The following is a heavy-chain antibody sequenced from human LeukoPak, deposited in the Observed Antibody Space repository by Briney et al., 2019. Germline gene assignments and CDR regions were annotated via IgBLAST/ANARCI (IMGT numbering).Heavy chain of an antibody. CDR1: GFTFSSYA. Sequence: PGGSLRLSCAASGFTFSSYAMSWVRQAPGKGLEWVSAISGSGGSTYYADSVKGRFTISRDNSKNTLYPQMNSLRAEDTAVYYCAKARGYYDSSGYYEYFDYWGQGTLVTVSS. J-gene: IGHJ4*02. D-gene: IGHD3-22*01. V-gene: IGHV3-23*01. CDR2: ISGSGGST. CDR3: AKARGYYDSSGYYEYFDY.